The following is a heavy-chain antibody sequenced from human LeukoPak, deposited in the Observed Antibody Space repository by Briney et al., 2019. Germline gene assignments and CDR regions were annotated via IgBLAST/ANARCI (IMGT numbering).Heavy chain of an antibody. CDR3: ARDLRGVSRIAAEVLWY. V-gene: IGHV1-2*02. CDR2: INPNSGGT. Sequence: ASVKVSCKASGYTFTGYYMHWVRQAPGQGLEWIGWINPNSGGTNYAQKFQGRVTMTRDTSISTAYMELSRLRSDDTAVYYCARDLRGVSRIAAEVLWYWGQGTLVTVSS. CDR1: GYTFTGYY. D-gene: IGHD6-13*01. J-gene: IGHJ4*02.